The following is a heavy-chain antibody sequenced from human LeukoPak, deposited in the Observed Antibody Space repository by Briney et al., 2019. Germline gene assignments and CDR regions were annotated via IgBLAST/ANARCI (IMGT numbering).Heavy chain of an antibody. CDR1: GYTFTGYY. CDR2: INPNSGGT. CDR3: ARVGPYGSGSSLFDY. J-gene: IGHJ4*02. D-gene: IGHD3-10*01. V-gene: IGHV1-2*02. Sequence: ASVKVSCKASGYTFTGYYMHWVRQAPGQGLAWMGWINPNSGGTNYAQKFQGRVTMTRDTSISTAYMELSRLRSDDTAVYYCARVGPYGSGSSLFDYWDQGTLVTVSS.